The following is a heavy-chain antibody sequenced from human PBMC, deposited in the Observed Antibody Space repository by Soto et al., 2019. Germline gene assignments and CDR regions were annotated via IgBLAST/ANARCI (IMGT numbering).Heavy chain of an antibody. CDR1: GCTFSSYA. V-gene: IGHV1-69*13. Sequence: ASVKVSCKASGCTFSSYAISWVRQAPGQGLEWMGGIIPIFGTANYAQKFQGRVTITADESTSTAYMELSSLRSEDTAVYYCARTAALRFLEWLGSYGMDVWGQGTTVTVSS. CDR3: ARTAALRFLEWLGSYGMDV. D-gene: IGHD3-3*01. J-gene: IGHJ6*02. CDR2: IIPIFGTA.